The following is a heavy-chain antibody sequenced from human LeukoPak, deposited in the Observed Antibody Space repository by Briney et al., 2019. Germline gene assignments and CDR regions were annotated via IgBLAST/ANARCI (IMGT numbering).Heavy chain of an antibody. CDR2: IYSGGST. V-gene: IGHV3-53*01. CDR1: GFTVSSNY. Sequence: GGSLRLSCAASGFTVSSNYMSWVRQAPGKGLEWVSVIYSGGSTYYADSVKGRFTISRDNSKNTLYLQMNSLRAEDTAVYYCAKDLRWEPIFDYWGQGTLVTVSS. D-gene: IGHD1-26*01. CDR3: AKDLRWEPIFDY. J-gene: IGHJ4*02.